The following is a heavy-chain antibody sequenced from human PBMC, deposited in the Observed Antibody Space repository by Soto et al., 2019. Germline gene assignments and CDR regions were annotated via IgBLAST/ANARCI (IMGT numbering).Heavy chain of an antibody. D-gene: IGHD3-9*01. CDR2: IYPGDSDT. J-gene: IGHJ3*02. V-gene: IGHV5-51*01. CDR3: ESLLNYHNCPDAFDT. CDR1: GYSFTSYW. Sequence: GESLKISCKGSGYSFTSYWIAWVRQKPGKGLEWMGLIYPGDSDTSYSPSFQGHVTISATKSISTVFLQCSSLRASDTAMYSCESLLNYHNCPDAFDTWGQGTTVTVSS.